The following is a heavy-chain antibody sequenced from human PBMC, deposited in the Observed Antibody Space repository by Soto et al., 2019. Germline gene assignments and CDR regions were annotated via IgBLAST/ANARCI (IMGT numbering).Heavy chain of an antibody. CDR2: INSDGSST. Sequence: GGSLRLSCAASGFTFSSYWMHWVRQAPGKGLVWVSRINSDGSSTSYADSVKGRFTIPRDNAKNTLYLQMNSLRAEDTAVYYCAKALRSGWNDAFDIWGQGTMVTVSS. CDR1: GFTFSSYW. J-gene: IGHJ3*02. CDR3: AKALRSGWNDAFDI. V-gene: IGHV3-74*01. D-gene: IGHD6-19*01.